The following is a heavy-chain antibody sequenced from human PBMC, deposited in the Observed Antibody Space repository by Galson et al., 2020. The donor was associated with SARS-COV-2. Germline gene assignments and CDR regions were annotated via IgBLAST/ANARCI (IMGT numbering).Heavy chain of an antibody. CDR2: IYYSGST. CDR3: ASMYCSSTSCFEGWNWFDP. J-gene: IGHJ5*02. CDR1: GGSISSGGYY. Sequence: SETLSLTCTVSGGSISSGGYYWSWIHQHPGKGLEWIGYIYYSGSTYYNPSLKSRVTISVDTSKNQFSLKLSSVTAADTAVYYCASMYCSSTSCFEGWNWFDPWGQGTLVTVSS. V-gene: IGHV4-31*03. D-gene: IGHD2-2*01.